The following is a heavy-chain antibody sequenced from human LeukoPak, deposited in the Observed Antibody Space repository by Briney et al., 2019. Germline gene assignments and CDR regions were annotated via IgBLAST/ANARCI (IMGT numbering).Heavy chain of an antibody. J-gene: IGHJ3*02. Sequence: SETLSLTCTVSGDSISSSYWSWIRQPPGKRLEWVGYVHYTGKTNYNPSLNNRATISVDMSKNQFSLTLTSVTLADTAVYYCALGGYVLGRYAFDIWGQGTMVTVSS. D-gene: IGHD3-16*01. V-gene: IGHV4-59*01. CDR3: ALGGYVLGRYAFDI. CDR2: VHYTGKT. CDR1: GDSISSSY.